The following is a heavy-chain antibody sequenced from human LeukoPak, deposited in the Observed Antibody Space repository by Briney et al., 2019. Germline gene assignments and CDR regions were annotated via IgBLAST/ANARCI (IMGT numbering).Heavy chain of an antibody. CDR1: GFTVSGDF. CDR2: IYSDGST. Sequence: GGSLRLSCAASGFTVSGDFMSWVRQAPGKGLEWVSVIYSDGSTYYADSVKGRFTISRDNSKNTLYLQMNSLRAEDTAIYYCAKFTRVTRFFYFMDVWGQGTTVTVSS. D-gene: IGHD4-17*01. V-gene: IGHV3-53*01. J-gene: IGHJ6*02. CDR3: AKFTRVTRFFYFMDV.